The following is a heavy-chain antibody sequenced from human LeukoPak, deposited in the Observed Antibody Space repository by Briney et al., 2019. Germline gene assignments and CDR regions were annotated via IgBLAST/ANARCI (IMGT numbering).Heavy chain of an antibody. CDR1: DGSITDNW. Sequence: SETLSLTCAVSDGSITDNWWSWVRQPPGKGLEWIGEISHSGGTNYNPSLKSRVTISIDTSKNQLSLNLNSVTAADTAVYYCARAAAYNLDHWGQGTLVIVSS. J-gene: IGHJ4*02. CDR3: ARAAAYNLDH. CDR2: ISHSGGT. D-gene: IGHD6-13*01. V-gene: IGHV4-4*02.